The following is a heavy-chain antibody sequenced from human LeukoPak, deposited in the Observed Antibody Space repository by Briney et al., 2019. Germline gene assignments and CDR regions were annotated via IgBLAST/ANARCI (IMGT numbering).Heavy chain of an antibody. V-gene: IGHV4-39*01. CDR3: ARDLGHITLGSTYYHNWFDP. J-gene: IGHJ5*02. CDR2: INYAGTT. Sequence: NPSETLSLTCTVSGGSISSTGTTSYWRWIRQPPGKGLEYIASINYAGTTYYNPSLKSRVVISVGTSKNQFSLKLSSVTAADTAVYYCARDLGHITLGSTYYHNWFDPWGQGTLVTVSS. CDR1: GGSISSTGTTSY. D-gene: IGHD3-22*01.